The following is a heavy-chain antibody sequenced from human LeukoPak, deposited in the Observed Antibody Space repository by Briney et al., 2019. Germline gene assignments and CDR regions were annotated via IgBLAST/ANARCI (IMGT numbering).Heavy chain of an antibody. CDR1: GFTFSDYY. CDR2: ISSSSSYT. J-gene: IGHJ4*02. CDR3: ARARTASAVLPGD. V-gene: IGHV3-11*05. Sequence: GGSLRLSCAASGFTFSDYYMSWIRQAPGKGLEWVSYISSSSSYTNYADSVKGRFTISRDNAKNSLYLQMNSLRADDTAVYYCARARTASAVLPGDWGQGTLVTVSS. D-gene: IGHD2-2*01.